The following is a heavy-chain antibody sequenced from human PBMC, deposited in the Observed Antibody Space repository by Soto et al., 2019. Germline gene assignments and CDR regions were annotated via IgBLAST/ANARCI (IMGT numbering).Heavy chain of an antibody. CDR1: GCTFSNAW. CDR3: TTGYCSSTSGVYYYYSSYGMDV. Sequence: GGSLRLSCAASGCTFSNAWMYWGRQAPGKGLEWVGRIKSKTDGGTTDYAAPVKGRFTISRDDSKNTLYLQMNSLKTEDTAVYYCTTGYCSSTSGVYYYYSSYGMDVWGPGTTVTVSS. D-gene: IGHD2-2*01. V-gene: IGHV3-15*07. J-gene: IGHJ6*02. CDR2: IKSKTDGGTT.